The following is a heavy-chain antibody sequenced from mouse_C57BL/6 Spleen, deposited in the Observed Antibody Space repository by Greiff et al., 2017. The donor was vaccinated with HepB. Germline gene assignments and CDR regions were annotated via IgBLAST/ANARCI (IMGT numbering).Heavy chain of an antibody. CDR3: AKYAPIRLDY. D-gene: IGHD2-12*01. J-gene: IGHJ2*01. CDR1: GFNIKNTY. CDR2: IGPANGNT. Sequence: EVQLQQSVAELVRPGASVKLSCTASGFNIKNTYMPWVQQRPEQGLEWIGRIGPANGNTKYAPKVQGKATITEDTATNTAYLQLSSLTSEDTAIYYCAKYAPIRLDYWGQGTTLTVSS. V-gene: IGHV14-3*01.